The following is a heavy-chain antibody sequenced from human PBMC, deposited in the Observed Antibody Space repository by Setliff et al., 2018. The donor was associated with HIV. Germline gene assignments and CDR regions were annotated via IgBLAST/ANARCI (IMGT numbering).Heavy chain of an antibody. CDR1: GYTFTAYY. CDR3: ARGWEGGMDY. CDR2: VNPNGGET. V-gene: IGHV1-2*06. Sequence: SVKVSCKASGYTFTAYYIHWVRQAPGQGLEWMGRVNPNGGETNSAQKFQGRVSMTRDTSINTSYMEMSGLRFDDTAVYYCARGWEGGMDYWGQGTLVTVSS. D-gene: IGHD1-26*01. J-gene: IGHJ4*02.